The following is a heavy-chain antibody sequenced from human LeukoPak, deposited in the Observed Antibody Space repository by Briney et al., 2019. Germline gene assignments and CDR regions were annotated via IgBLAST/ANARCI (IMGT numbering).Heavy chain of an antibody. J-gene: IGHJ4*02. CDR2: ISSSSSYI. Sequence: GGSLRLSCAASGFTFSSYSMNWVRQAPGKGLEWVSSISSSSSYIYYADSVKGRFTISRDNAKNTLYLQMNSLRAEDTAVYYCAKVLLYYDILTGLDYWGQGTLVTVSS. V-gene: IGHV3-21*01. CDR3: AKVLLYYDILTGLDY. D-gene: IGHD3-9*01. CDR1: GFTFSSYS.